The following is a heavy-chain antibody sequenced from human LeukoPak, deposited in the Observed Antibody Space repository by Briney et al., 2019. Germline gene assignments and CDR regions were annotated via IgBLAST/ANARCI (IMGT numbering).Heavy chain of an antibody. V-gene: IGHV1/OR15-1*04. Sequence: GASVKVSCKASGYIFTDYYMHWVRQAPGQELGWMGRINPNSGGTNYAQKLQGRVTMTTDTSTSTAYMELRSLRSDDTAVYYCAIQEPLDTAMVPDYYYYGMDVWGQGTTVTVSS. CDR2: INPNSGGT. CDR3: AIQEPLDTAMVPDYYYYGMDV. D-gene: IGHD5-18*01. CDR1: GYIFTDYY. J-gene: IGHJ6*02.